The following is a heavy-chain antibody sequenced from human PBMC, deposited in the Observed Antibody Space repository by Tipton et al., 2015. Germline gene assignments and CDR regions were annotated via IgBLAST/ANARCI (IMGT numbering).Heavy chain of an antibody. CDR2: ISQRDGT. CDR1: GGSVSSVSYY. CDR3: ARDLEHGMDV. Sequence: TLSLTCTVSGGSVSSVSYYWGWLRQTPGKGLEWIGYISQRDGTNYNPSLKSRVTISTDTSKNQFFLNLTSVTAADTAVYFCARDLEHGMDVWGQGTTVTVS. D-gene: IGHD5-24*01. J-gene: IGHJ6*02. V-gene: IGHV4-61*01.